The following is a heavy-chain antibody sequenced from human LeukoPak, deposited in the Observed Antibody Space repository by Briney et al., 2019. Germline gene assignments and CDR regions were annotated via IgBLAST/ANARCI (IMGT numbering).Heavy chain of an antibody. J-gene: IGHJ3*02. CDR3: AREGYGDLAFDI. D-gene: IGHD4-17*01. Sequence: GGSLRLSCAASGFTVSSNYMSWVRQAPGKGLEWVSVIYSGGSTYYADSVKGRFTISRDNSKNTLYLQMNSLRAKDTAVYYCAREGYGDLAFDIWGQGTMVTVSS. CDR1: GFTVSSNY. V-gene: IGHV3-66*01. CDR2: IYSGGST.